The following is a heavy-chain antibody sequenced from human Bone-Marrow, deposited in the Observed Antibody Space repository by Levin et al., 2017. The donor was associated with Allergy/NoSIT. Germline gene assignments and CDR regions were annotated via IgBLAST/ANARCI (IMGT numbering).Heavy chain of an antibody. CDR1: GGSINSGLYY. CDR2: IYTSGST. J-gene: IGHJ6*03. CDR3: AGALPDYFYIDV. V-gene: IGHV4-61*09. Sequence: SETLSLTCTVSGGSINSGLYYWSWIRQPAGQGLEWIGHIYTSGSTNYNPSLKSRVTISVDTSKNQFSLRLNSVTAADTAVYYCAGALPDYFYIDVWGKGTTVTVSS.